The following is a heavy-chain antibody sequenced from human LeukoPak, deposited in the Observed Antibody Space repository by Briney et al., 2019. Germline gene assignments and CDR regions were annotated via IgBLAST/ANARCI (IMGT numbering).Heavy chain of an antibody. Sequence: ASVKVSCTASGYTFTSYGISRVRQAPGQGLEWMGWISAYNGNTNYAQKLQGRVTMTTDTSTSTAYMELRSLRSDDTAVYYCARDGVAAAENYFDYWGQGTLVTVSS. CDR3: ARDGVAAAENYFDY. D-gene: IGHD6-13*01. J-gene: IGHJ4*02. CDR2: ISAYNGNT. V-gene: IGHV1-18*01. CDR1: GYTFTSYG.